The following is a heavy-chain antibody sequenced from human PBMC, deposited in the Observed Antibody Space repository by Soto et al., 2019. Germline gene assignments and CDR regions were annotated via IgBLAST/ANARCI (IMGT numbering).Heavy chain of an antibody. CDR3: ARGPRVSSTGTGAN. CDR2: ISDDGSTA. V-gene: IGHV3-74*01. CDR1: GFTFSAYW. J-gene: IGHJ4*02. D-gene: IGHD1-1*01. Sequence: LRLSCAVSGFTFSAYWMHWVRQVPGKGLTWVSRISDDGSTATYADSVKGRFVISRDNAKNSLYLEMNTLRADDSGLYYCARGPRVSSTGTGANWGRGTLVTVSS.